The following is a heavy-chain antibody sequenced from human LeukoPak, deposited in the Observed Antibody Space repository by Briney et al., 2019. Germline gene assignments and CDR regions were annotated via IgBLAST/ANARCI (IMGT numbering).Heavy chain of an antibody. CDR2: IHYSGTT. D-gene: IGHD1-20*01. CDR3: AKHSNWNAGVDWFDP. V-gene: IGHV4-39*01. J-gene: IGHJ5*02. Sequence: SETLSLTCTVSGDSSSNTIFYWGWIRKPPGKGLEWIGSIHYSGTTHYNPSLKSRVTISVDTSKNQFSLKLNSVTAADTAVYYCAKHSNWNAGVDWFDPWGQGTLVTVSS. CDR1: GDSSSNTIFY.